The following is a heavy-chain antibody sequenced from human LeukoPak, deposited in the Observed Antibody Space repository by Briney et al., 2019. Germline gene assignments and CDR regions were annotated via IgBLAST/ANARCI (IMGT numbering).Heavy chain of an antibody. D-gene: IGHD2-8*02. CDR1: GFTFSSYG. CDR3: ARGALGGVLNY. CDR2: ISSSSSYI. J-gene: IGHJ4*02. Sequence: PGGSLRLSCAASGFTFSSYGMHWVRQAPGKGLEWVSSISSSSSYIYYADSVKGRFTISRDNAKNSLYLQMNSLRAEDTAVYYCARGALGGVLNYWGQGTLVTVSS. V-gene: IGHV3-21*01.